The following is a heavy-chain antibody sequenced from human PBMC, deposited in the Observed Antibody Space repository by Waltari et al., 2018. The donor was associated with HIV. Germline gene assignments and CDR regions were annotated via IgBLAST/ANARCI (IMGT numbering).Heavy chain of an antibody. CDR3: ARGQDDDFWSGYYYDY. J-gene: IGHJ4*02. D-gene: IGHD3-3*01. Sequence: QVQLQQWGAGLLKPSETLSLTCAVYGGSFSGYYWSWIRQPPGKGLEWIGEIKHSGSTNYNPSLKIRVTISVDTSKNQFSLKLSSVTAADTAVYYCARGQDDDFWSGYYYDYWGQGTLVTVSS. V-gene: IGHV4-34*01. CDR2: IKHSGST. CDR1: GGSFSGYY.